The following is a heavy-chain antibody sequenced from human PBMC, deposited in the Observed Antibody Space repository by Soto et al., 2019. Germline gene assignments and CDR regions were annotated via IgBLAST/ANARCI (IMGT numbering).Heavy chain of an antibody. V-gene: IGHV3-30*18. J-gene: IGHJ4*02. CDR2: ISYDGGNE. D-gene: IGHD3-10*01. CDR3: AKGVVREPAYFDY. CDR1: GFTFSAFA. Sequence: QVQMAESGGGVAQPGRSLRLSCAVSGFTFSAFAMYWVRQAPGKGLEWVALISYDGGNEDYAESVRGRFTISRDNSKNTLYLDMNSLSAEDSAVYFCAKGVVREPAYFDYWGQGTLVTVSS.